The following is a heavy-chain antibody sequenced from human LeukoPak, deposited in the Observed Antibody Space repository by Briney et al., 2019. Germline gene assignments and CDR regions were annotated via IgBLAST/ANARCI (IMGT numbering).Heavy chain of an antibody. CDR2: INPNSGGT. Sequence: ASVKVSCKASGYTFSGYYMHWVRQAPGQGLEWMGWINPNSGGTNYAQKFQGRVTMTRDTSISTAYLQWSSLKASDTAMYYCATLVGYGSFFDYWGQGTLVTVSP. J-gene: IGHJ4*02. CDR1: GYTFSGYY. V-gene: IGHV1-2*02. D-gene: IGHD3-10*01. CDR3: ATLVGYGSFFDY.